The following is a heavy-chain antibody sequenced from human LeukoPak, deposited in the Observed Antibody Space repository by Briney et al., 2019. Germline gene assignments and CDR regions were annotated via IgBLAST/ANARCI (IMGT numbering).Heavy chain of an antibody. CDR2: IIPIFGTA. D-gene: IGHD3-3*01. Sequence: SVKVSCKASGGTFSSYAISWVRQAPGQGLEWMGGIIPIFGTANYAQKFQGRVTITADESTSTAYMELSSLRSEDTAVYYCARSRWTIFGVVIKSLYYFDYWGQGTLVTVSS. CDR1: GGTFSSYA. CDR3: ARSRWTIFGVVIKSLYYFDY. J-gene: IGHJ4*02. V-gene: IGHV1-69*01.